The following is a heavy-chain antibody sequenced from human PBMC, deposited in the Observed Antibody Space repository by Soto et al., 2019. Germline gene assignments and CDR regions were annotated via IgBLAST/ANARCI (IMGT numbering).Heavy chain of an antibody. CDR1: GYTFTSYY. J-gene: IGHJ4*02. D-gene: IGHD5-12*01. V-gene: IGHV1-46*03. Sequence: ASVKVSCKASGYTFTSYYMHWVRQAPGQGLEWMGIINPSGGSTSYAQKFQGRVTMTRDTSTSTVYMELSSLRSEDTAVYYCARDFVDIVATSEPDDYWGQGTLVTVSS. CDR2: INPSGGST. CDR3: ARDFVDIVATSEPDDY.